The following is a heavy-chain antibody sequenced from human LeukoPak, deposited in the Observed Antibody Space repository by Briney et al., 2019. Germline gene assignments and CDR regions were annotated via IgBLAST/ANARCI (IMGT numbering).Heavy chain of an antibody. CDR2: INWSGGSS. CDR3: ARAYSSSWYFFDY. Sequence: PGGSLRLSCAASGFAFDDYGMSWVRQAPGKGLEWVSGINWSGGSSGYADSVKGRFTISRDNAKNSLYLQMNSLRAEDTALYYCARAYSSSWYFFDYWGQGTLVTVSS. D-gene: IGHD6-13*01. V-gene: IGHV3-20*04. J-gene: IGHJ4*02. CDR1: GFAFDDYG.